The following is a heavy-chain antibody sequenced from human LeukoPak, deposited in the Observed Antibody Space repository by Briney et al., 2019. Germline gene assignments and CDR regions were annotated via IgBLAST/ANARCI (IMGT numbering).Heavy chain of an antibody. D-gene: IGHD3-16*01. V-gene: IGHV3-23*01. Sequence: PGGSLRLSCAASGFTFSGYAMSWVRQAPGKGLEWVSAISGSGGSTYYADSVKGRFTISRDNSKNTLYLQMNSLRAEDTAVYYCANGGGYGLRGYYFDYWGQGTLVTVSS. CDR1: GFTFSGYA. CDR2: ISGSGGST. CDR3: ANGGGYGLRGYYFDY. J-gene: IGHJ4*02.